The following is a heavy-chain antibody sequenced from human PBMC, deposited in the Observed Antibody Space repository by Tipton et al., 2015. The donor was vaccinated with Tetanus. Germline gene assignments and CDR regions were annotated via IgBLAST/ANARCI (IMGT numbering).Heavy chain of an antibody. CDR3: AEQADNWFDP. Sequence: TLSLTCTVSGGSLFSGSFYWAWIRQPPGKGLEWIGNIYYNGNTYYLSSLKSRVTISADTSKNQFSLRLRSVTAADTAIYYCAEQADNWFDPWGQGTLVSVSS. CDR2: IYYNGNT. D-gene: IGHD6-25*01. J-gene: IGHJ5*02. CDR1: GGSLFSGSFY. V-gene: IGHV4-39*01.